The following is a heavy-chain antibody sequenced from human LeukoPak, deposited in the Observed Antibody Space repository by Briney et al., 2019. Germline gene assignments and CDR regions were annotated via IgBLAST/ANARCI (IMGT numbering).Heavy chain of an antibody. CDR2: IKQDGSEK. J-gene: IGHJ3*02. D-gene: IGHD6-6*01. CDR3: ARDAASGSSSVAFDI. CDR1: GFSFSNYW. V-gene: IGHV3-7*01. Sequence: GGSLRLSCAASGFSFSNYWMSWVRQAPGKGLEWVANIKQDGSEKFYVDSVRGRFTVSRDNARNSLYLQMNGLRAEDTAVYYCARDAASGSSSVAFDIWGQGTVVTVSS.